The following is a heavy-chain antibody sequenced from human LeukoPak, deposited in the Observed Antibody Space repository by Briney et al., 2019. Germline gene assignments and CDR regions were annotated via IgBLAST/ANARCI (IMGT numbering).Heavy chain of an antibody. V-gene: IGHV4-39*01. CDR3: ARQDDSSSYAFDI. J-gene: IGHJ3*02. Sequence: SETLSLTRTVSGGSISSSSYYWGWIRQPPGKGLEWIGGIYYSGSTYYNPSLKSRVTISVDTSKNQFSLKLSSVTAADTAVYYCARQDDSSSYAFDIWGQGTMVTVSS. CDR1: GGSISSSSYY. CDR2: IYYSGST. D-gene: IGHD6-13*01.